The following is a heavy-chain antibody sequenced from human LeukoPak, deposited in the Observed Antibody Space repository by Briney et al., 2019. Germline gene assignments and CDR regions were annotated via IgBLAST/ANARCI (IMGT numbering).Heavy chain of an antibody. CDR3: ADDILTGYYQPFDY. CDR1: GFTFSSYA. Sequence: GGSLRLSCAASGFTFSSYAMSWVRQAPGKGLEWVSAISGSGGSTYYADSVKGRSTISRDNSKNTLYLQMNSLRAEDTAVYYCADDILTGYYQPFDYWGQGTLVTVSS. V-gene: IGHV3-23*01. D-gene: IGHD3-9*01. J-gene: IGHJ4*02. CDR2: ISGSGGST.